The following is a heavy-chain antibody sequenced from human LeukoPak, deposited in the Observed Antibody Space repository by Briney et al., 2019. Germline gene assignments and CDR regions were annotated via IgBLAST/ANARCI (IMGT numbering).Heavy chain of an antibody. CDR1: GFTFRSYS. CDR3: AREYCSGGTCLPLT. V-gene: IGHV3-21*01. CDR2: ISSSGSYI. J-gene: IGHJ5*02. Sequence: GGSLRLSCAASGFTFRSYSMNWVRQAPGKGLEWVSLISSSGSYIYYAGSVKGRFTISRDNAKNSLYLQMNSLRAEDTAVYYCAREYCSGGTCLPLTWGQGTLVTVSS. D-gene: IGHD2-15*01.